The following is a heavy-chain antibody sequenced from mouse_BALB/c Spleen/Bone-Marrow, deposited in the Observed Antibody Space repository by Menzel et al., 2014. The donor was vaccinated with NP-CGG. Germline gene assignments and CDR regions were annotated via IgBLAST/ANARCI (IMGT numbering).Heavy chain of an antibody. CDR2: IYPSDSYT. Sequence: VQLQQSGAELVRPGASVKLSCKASGYTFTSYWINWVKQRPGQGLEWIGNIYPSDSYTNYNQKFKDKATLTVDKSSSTAYMQLSSPTSEDSAVYYCTREGYSGSSYVDYWGQGTTLTVSS. CDR3: TREGYSGSSYVDY. D-gene: IGHD1-1*01. V-gene: IGHV1-69*02. CDR1: GYTFTSYW. J-gene: IGHJ2*01.